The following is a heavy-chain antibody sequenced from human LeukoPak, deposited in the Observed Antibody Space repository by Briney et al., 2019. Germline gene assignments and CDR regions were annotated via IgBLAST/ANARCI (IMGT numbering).Heavy chain of an antibody. V-gene: IGHV1-2*04. CDR3: AGAYSNYWFDP. D-gene: IGHD4-11*01. CDR2: INPNSGGT. CDR1: GYTFTGYY. Sequence: SVNVSCKASGYTFTGYYMHWVRQAPGQGLEWMGWINPNSGGTNYAQKFQGWVTMTRDTSISTAYMELSRLRSDDTAVYYCAGAYSNYWFDPWGQGTLVTVSS. J-gene: IGHJ5*02.